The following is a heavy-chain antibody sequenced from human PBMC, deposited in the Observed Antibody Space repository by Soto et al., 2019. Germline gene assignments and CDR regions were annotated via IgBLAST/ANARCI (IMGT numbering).Heavy chain of an antibody. CDR3: AKGRPYESADYYYGLDV. V-gene: IGHV3-30*18. J-gene: IGHJ6*02. CDR1: GFTLSSYG. CDR2: ISYDGTNA. Sequence: QVKLVESGGGVVQPGRSLRLSCAASGFTLSSYGMHWVRQAPGKGLEWVAVISYDGTNAYYADSVKGRFTISGDNSKNMLFLQMNSLTGDDTAMYYCAKGRPYESADYYYGLDVWGQGTTVTVSS. D-gene: IGHD3-22*01.